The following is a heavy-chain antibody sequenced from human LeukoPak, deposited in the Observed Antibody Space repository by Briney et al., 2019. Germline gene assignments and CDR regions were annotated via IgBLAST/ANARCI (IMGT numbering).Heavy chain of an antibody. V-gene: IGHV3-53*01. J-gene: IGHJ4*02. CDR3: ARVLSVGGYSSGPTDY. D-gene: IGHD5-18*01. CDR2: MHSVGTT. CDR1: GFTVNTNY. Sequence: PGGSLRLSCAASGFTVNTNYMSWVRQAPGKGLEWVSIMHSVGTTYYADSVKGRFTFSRDNSKNTLYLQMNNLRAEDTAVYYCARVLSVGGYSSGPTDYWGQGTLVTVSS.